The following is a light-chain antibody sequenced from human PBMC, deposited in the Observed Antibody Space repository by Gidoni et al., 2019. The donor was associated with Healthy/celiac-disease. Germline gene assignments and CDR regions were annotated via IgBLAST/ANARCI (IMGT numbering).Light chain of an antibody. CDR3: QQLNSYPP. V-gene: IGKV1-9*01. CDR2: AAS. J-gene: IGKJ5*01. CDR1: QSISSY. Sequence: DIQLTQSPSFLSASVGDRVTITCRASQSISSYLAWYQQKPGKAPKLLIYAASTLQSGVPSRFGGSGSGTEFTLTISSQQPEDFATYCCQQLNSYPPFGQGTRLEIK.